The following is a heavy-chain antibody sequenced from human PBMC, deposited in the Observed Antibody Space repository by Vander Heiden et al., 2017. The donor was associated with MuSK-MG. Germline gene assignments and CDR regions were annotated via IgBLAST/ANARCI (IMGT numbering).Heavy chain of an antibody. Sequence: EVQLVEAGVCWVKPGASLSLSCAASGFPFSNAWMNWDRQAPGKGLEWLGRIKSKPDGGTADYAAPVKGRFTISRDESKNTVYLQMNSLKTEDAAIYYCNTGGYYFDFWGQGTLVTVSS. CDR3: NTGGYYFDF. CDR1: GFPFSNAW. D-gene: IGHD3-10*01. CDR2: IKSKPDGGTA. J-gene: IGHJ4*02. V-gene: IGHV3-15*01.